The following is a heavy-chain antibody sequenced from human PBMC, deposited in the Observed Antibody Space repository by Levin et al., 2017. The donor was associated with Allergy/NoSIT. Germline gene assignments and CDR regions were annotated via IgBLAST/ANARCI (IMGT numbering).Heavy chain of an antibody. D-gene: IGHD2-15*01. J-gene: IGHJ4*02. Sequence: SETLSLTCTVSGGSISSSSYYWGWIRQPPGKGLEWIGSIYYSGSTYYNPSLKSRVTISVDTSKNQFSLKLSSVTAADTAVYYCARLVVADYWGQGTLVTVSS. CDR2: IYYSGST. V-gene: IGHV4-39*01. CDR3: ARLVVADY. CDR1: GGSISSSSYY.